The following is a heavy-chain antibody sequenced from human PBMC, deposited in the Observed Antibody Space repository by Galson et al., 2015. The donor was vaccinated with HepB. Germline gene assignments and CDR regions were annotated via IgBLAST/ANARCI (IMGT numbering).Heavy chain of an antibody. CDR2: IIPILDIA. J-gene: IGHJ4*02. D-gene: IGHD4-17*01. V-gene: IGHV1-69*10. Sequence: SVKVSCKASGGTFSSYAISWVRQAPGQGLEWMGGIIPILDIANYAQKFQGRVTITADKSTSTAYMELSSLRSEDTAVYYCAREQLTTVTTGLDYWGQGTLVTVSS. CDR3: AREQLTTVTTGLDY. CDR1: GGTFSSYA.